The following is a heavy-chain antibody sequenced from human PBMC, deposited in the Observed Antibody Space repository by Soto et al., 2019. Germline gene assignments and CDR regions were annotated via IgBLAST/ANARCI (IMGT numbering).Heavy chain of an antibody. CDR2: ISGPGATI. V-gene: IGHV3-23*01. D-gene: IGHD3-10*01. CDR1: GFTFSSYA. CDR3: AKMLTMVRGVTGLRDFDF. J-gene: IGHJ4*02. Sequence: EVQLLEAGGNLIQPGGSLRLSCAASGFTFSSYAMSWVRQAPGQGLEWLSAISGPGATIYYAESVKGRFTISRDNSKNTLYLQMNSLTAEDTAVYYCAKMLTMVRGVTGLRDFDFWGQGTLVTVSS.